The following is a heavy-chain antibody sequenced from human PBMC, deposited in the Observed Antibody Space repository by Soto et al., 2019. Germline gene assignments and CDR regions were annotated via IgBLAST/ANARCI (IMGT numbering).Heavy chain of an antibody. CDR1: GFTFSSYA. Sequence: GGSLRLSCAASGFTFSSYAMSWVRQAPGKGLEWVSAISGSGGSTYYADSVKGRFTISRDNSKNTLYLQMNSLRAEDTAVYYCSRGPWGAAGTLYYYMDVWGKGTTVTVSS. CDR2: ISGSGGST. D-gene: IGHD6-13*01. J-gene: IGHJ6*03. CDR3: SRGPWGAAGTLYYYMDV. V-gene: IGHV3-23*01.